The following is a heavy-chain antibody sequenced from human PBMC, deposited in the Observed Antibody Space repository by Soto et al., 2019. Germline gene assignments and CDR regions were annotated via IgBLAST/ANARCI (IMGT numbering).Heavy chain of an antibody. V-gene: IGHV4-30-4*01. J-gene: IGHJ6*02. CDR3: ASYSLNRIDC. Sequence: SETLSLTGSVCGGSISSGYYYWSCIRQPPGKGLEWIGNIYYSGNTYYKPSLKSRLIISIDTSKNQFSLKVGSVTAADTAAYYRASYSLNRIDCWDQGPTVT. CDR1: GGSISSGYYY. CDR2: IYYSGNT. D-gene: IGHD2-21*01.